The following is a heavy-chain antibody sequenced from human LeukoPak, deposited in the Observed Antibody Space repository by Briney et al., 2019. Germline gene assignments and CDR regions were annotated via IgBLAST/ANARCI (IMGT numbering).Heavy chain of an antibody. CDR1: RFTFRSYA. Sequence: GGSLRLSCAASRFTFRSYAMSWVRQAPGKGLEWVSTISGSGAYTYYADSVKGRFTISRDNSNNTLYLQMNSLRAEDTAVYYCAKYFASGSYYKLPHWGQGTLVTVSS. J-gene: IGHJ1*01. CDR2: ISGSGAYT. V-gene: IGHV3-23*01. D-gene: IGHD3-10*01. CDR3: AKYFASGSYYKLPH.